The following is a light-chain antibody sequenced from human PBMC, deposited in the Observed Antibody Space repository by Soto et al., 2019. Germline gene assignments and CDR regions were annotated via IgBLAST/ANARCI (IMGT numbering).Light chain of an antibody. CDR2: NVY. J-gene: IGLJ2*01. CDR3: NSYTSSSTLV. CDR1: SSDVGGYNF. Sequence: QSALTQPVSVSGSPGQSITISCTGTSSDVGGYNFVSWYQQHPGKAPKLMLYNVYDRPSGISHRFSGSRSGNTASLTISGLQAEDEAHYYCNSYTSSSTLVFGGGTKLTVL. V-gene: IGLV2-14*03.